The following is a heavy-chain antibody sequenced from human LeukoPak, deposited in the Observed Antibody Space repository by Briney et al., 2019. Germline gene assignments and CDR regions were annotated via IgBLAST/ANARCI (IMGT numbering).Heavy chain of an antibody. Sequence: GGSLRLSCAASGFTFSSHWMSWVRQAPGKGLEWVSAISGSGGSTYYADSVKGRFTISRDNSKNTLYLQMNSLRAEDTAVYYCAKDGTYCSGGSCYSEVYYYYMDVWGKGTTVTVSS. J-gene: IGHJ6*03. CDR2: ISGSGGST. CDR3: AKDGTYCSGGSCYSEVYYYYMDV. CDR1: GFTFSSHW. V-gene: IGHV3-23*01. D-gene: IGHD2-15*01.